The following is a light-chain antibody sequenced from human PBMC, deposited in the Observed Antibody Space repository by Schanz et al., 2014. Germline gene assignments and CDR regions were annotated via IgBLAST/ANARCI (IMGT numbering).Light chain of an antibody. CDR3: QQYYNWPRT. Sequence: EIVLTQSPATLSLSPGERAPLSCRASQSVSSDLACYQQKFGQAPRLLIYDASNRATGIPARFSGSGSGTDFTLTISSLEPEDFAVYYCQQYYNWPRTFGQGTKVEIK. CDR2: DAS. V-gene: IGKV3-11*01. CDR1: QSVSSD. J-gene: IGKJ1*01.